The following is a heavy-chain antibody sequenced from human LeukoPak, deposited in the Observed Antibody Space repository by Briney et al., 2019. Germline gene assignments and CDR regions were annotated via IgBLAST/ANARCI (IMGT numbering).Heavy chain of an antibody. CDR1: GGSISSYY. CDR2: INHSGST. CDR3: ARGRNYYDSSGYPHYYFDY. D-gene: IGHD3-22*01. J-gene: IGHJ4*02. Sequence: SETLSLARTVSGGSISSYYWSWIRQPPGKGLEWIGEINHSGSTNYNPSLKSRVTISVDTSKNQFSLKLSSVTAADTAVYYCARGRNYYDSSGYPHYYFDYWGQGTLVSVSS. V-gene: IGHV4-34*01.